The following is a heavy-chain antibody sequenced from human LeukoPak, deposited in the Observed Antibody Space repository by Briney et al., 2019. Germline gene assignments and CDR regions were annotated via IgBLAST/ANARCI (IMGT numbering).Heavy chain of an antibody. Sequence: PSETLSLTCTVSGGSISTSYYYWGWIRQPPGKGLEWIGSIYYSGITYYNPSLKSRVTISVDKSKNQFSLKLSSVTAADTAVYYCARDAYSSSWYHPWDYWGQGTLVTVSS. D-gene: IGHD6-13*01. CDR2: IYYSGIT. CDR1: GGSISTSYYY. J-gene: IGHJ4*02. V-gene: IGHV4-39*07. CDR3: ARDAYSSSWYHPWDY.